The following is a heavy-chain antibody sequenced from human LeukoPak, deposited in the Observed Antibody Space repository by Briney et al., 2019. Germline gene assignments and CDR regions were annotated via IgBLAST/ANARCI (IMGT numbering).Heavy chain of an antibody. CDR3: AELGITMIGGV. D-gene: IGHD3-10*02. Sequence: GGSLRLSCEGSGFNFSSYSMNWVRQAPGKGLEWVSFITGSSRAICYADSVKGRFIISRDNAKNSLYLQMNSLRAEDTAVYYCAELGITMIGGVWGKGTTVTISS. V-gene: IGHV3-48*01. J-gene: IGHJ6*04. CDR2: ITGSSRAI. CDR1: GFNFSSYS.